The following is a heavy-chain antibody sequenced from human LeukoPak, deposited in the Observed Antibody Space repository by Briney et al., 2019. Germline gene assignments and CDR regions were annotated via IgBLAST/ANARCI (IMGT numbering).Heavy chain of an antibody. V-gene: IGHV4-61*02. CDR3: ARGGMVRGVENDY. CDR1: GNSISSGDNY. CDR2: IYTSGST. Sequence: SETLSLTCTVSGNSISSGDNYWSWIRQPAGKGLEWIGRIYTSGSTNYNPSLKSRVTISGDTSKNQFSLRLSSVTAADTAVYYCARGGMVRGVENDYWGQGTLVTVSS. D-gene: IGHD3-10*01. J-gene: IGHJ4*02.